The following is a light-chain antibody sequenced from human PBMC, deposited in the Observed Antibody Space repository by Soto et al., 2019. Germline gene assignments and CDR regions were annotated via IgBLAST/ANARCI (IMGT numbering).Light chain of an antibody. Sequence: EILMTQSPATLSVSPGERVTLSCRASQSFSSNLAWYQHKPGQAPRLLIYGAATTATDVPPRFSGSASGTEFTLTISNLQSEDFAVYYCQQYNDWPRTFGQGTRLEIK. CDR2: GAA. CDR3: QQYNDWPRT. V-gene: IGKV3-15*01. CDR1: QSFSSN. J-gene: IGKJ5*01.